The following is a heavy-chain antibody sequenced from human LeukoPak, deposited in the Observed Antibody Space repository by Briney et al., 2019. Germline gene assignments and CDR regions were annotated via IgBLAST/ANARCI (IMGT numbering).Heavy chain of an antibody. Sequence: SETLSLTCAVYGGSFSGYYWSWIRQPPGKGLEWIGEINHSGSTNYNPSLKSRVTISVDTSKNQFSLKLSSVTAADTAVYYCARGPSITIFGVVIRNWFDPWGQGALVTVSS. J-gene: IGHJ5*02. CDR1: GGSFSGYY. CDR3: ARGPSITIFGVVIRNWFDP. V-gene: IGHV4-34*01. D-gene: IGHD3-3*01. CDR2: INHSGST.